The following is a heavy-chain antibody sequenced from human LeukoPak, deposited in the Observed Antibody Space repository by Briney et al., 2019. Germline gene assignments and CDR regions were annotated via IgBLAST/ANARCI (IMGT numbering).Heavy chain of an antibody. Sequence: PGGSLRLSCAASGFTVSSKYMSWVRQAPGKGLEWVSVIYSGGSAYYADSVKGRFTISRDNSENTVDLQMNSLRVVDTAVYYCTMRGNTWYDCWGQGTLVTVSS. CDR3: TMRGNTWYDC. V-gene: IGHV3-53*01. D-gene: IGHD6-13*01. CDR1: GFTVSSKY. CDR2: IYSGGSA. J-gene: IGHJ4*02.